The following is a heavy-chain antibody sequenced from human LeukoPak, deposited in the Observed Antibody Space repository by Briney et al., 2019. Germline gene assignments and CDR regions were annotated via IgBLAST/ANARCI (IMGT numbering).Heavy chain of an antibody. CDR1: GGSFSGYY. CDR3: ARGVEYYYGSGSRGTPRAPPYY. CDR2: INHSGST. D-gene: IGHD3-10*01. J-gene: IGHJ4*02. V-gene: IGHV4-34*01. Sequence: PSETLSLTCAVYGGSFSGYYWSWIRQPPGKGLEWIGEINHSGSTNYNPSLKSRVTISVDTSKNQFSLKLSSVTAADTAVYYCARGVEYYYGSGSRGTPRAPPYYWGQGTLVTVSS.